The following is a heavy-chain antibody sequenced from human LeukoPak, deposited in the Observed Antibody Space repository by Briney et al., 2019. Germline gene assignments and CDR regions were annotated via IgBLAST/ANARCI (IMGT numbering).Heavy chain of an antibody. D-gene: IGHD3-10*01. J-gene: IGHJ4*02. CDR2: IVSSGSVK. Sequence: GGSLRLSCTVSEFTFSDYYMSWIRQAPGKRLEWVSYIVSSGSVKYYADSVKGRFTISRDNAKNSLYLQMNSLRAEDTAVYYCARDGSGSYSASFDYWGQGTLVTVSS. V-gene: IGHV3-11*04. CDR3: ARDGSGSYSASFDY. CDR1: EFTFSDYY.